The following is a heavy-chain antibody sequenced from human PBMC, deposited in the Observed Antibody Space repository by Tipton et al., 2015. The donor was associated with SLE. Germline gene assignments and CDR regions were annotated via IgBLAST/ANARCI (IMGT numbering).Heavy chain of an antibody. Sequence: TLSLTCTVSGDSINSHFWSWIRQPPGKGLEWIGSIYYSGSTNDKPSLKSRVTISIDASKNQFSLRLTSVTAADTALYFCARPQRARDYTTSAAYYLDFWGQGTLVTVSS. V-gene: IGHV4-59*11. D-gene: IGHD2-2*02. CDR3: ARPQRARDYTTSAAYYLDF. CDR2: IYYSGST. J-gene: IGHJ4*02. CDR1: GDSINSHF.